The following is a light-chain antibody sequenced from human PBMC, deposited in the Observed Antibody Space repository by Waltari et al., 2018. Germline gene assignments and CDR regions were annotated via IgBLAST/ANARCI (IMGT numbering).Light chain of an antibody. V-gene: IGKV3-20*01. CDR1: QSVSSSY. CDR2: GAS. CDR3: QQYGRSPLA. Sequence: EIVLTQSPGTLSLSPGERATLPCRASQSVSSSYLAWYQQKPGQAPRLLIFGASSRATGIPDRFSGSGSGTDFTLTISRLEPEDFAVYFCQQYGRSPLAFGQGTKVEIK. J-gene: IGKJ1*01.